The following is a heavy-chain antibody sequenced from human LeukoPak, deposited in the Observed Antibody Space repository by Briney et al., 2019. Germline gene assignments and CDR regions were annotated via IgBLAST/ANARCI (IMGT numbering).Heavy chain of an antibody. J-gene: IGHJ2*01. Sequence: PGRSLRLSCAASGFTFSTYGMNWVRQAPGKGLEWVAIIWYDGNNKYYADSVKGRFTISRDNSKNTLYLRMNSLRADDTAVYYCAKSYDNHNWYFHLWGRGTLVTVSS. CDR3: AKSYDNHNWYFHL. CDR2: IWYDGNNK. V-gene: IGHV3-33*06. D-gene: IGHD3-10*01. CDR1: GFTFSTYG.